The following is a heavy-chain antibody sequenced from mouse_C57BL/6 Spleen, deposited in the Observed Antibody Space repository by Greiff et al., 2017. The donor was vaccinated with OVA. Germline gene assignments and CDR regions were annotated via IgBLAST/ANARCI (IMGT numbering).Heavy chain of an antibody. Sequence: QVQLQQSGAELMKPGASVKLSCKATGYTFTGYWIEWVKQRPGHGLEWIGEILPGSDSTNYNEKFKGKATFTADTSSNTAYMQLSSLTTEDSAIYYCARWGYSNYFFDYWGQGTTLTVSS. J-gene: IGHJ2*01. CDR3: ARWGYSNYFFDY. CDR2: ILPGSDST. V-gene: IGHV1-9*01. CDR1: GYTFTGYW. D-gene: IGHD2-5*01.